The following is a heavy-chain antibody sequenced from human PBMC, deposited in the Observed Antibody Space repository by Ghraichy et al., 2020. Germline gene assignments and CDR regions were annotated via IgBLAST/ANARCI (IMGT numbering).Heavy chain of an antibody. CDR3: ARQAGGSTGTVIDY. D-gene: IGHD1-1*01. V-gene: IGHV4-31*03. CDR1: GGSISSGAYY. CDR2: IYYSGYT. J-gene: IGHJ4*02. Sequence: SQTLSLTCSVSGGSISSGAYYWSWIRQHPGKGLEWIGYIYYSGYTYYNPSLKSRVTISVDTSKNQFSLRLNSVTAADTAVYFCARQAGGSTGTVIDYWGQGTLVTVSS.